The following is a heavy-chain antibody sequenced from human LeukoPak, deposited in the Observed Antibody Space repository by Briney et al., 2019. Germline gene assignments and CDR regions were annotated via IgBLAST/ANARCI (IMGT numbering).Heavy chain of an antibody. V-gene: IGHV4-59*08. J-gene: IGHJ4*02. Sequence: SETLSLTCTVSGGSKSSYYWSWIRQPPGKGLEWIGYIYDSGSTNHNPSLKSRVTISVDTSKNQFSLKLRSVTAADTAVYYCARTTVTVSHFDYWGQGTLVTVSS. CDR3: ARTTVTVSHFDY. D-gene: IGHD4-17*01. CDR1: GGSKSSYY. CDR2: IYDSGST.